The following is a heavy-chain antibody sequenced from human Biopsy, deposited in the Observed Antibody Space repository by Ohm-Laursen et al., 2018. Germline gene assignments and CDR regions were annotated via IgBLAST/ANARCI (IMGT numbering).Heavy chain of an antibody. CDR3: AKIHCSGGSCYPNAFDM. CDR1: WFTLDEYS. Sequence: FPGIFCAAPWFTLDEYSIPLGPPTPGEGPGGGSGIRLNSVGISYADSVKGRFTISRDNAKNFLYLEMNNLRPEDTALYYCAKIHCSGGSCYPNAFDMWGHGTRVTVS. CDR2: IRLNSVGI. J-gene: IGHJ3*02. V-gene: IGHV3-9*01. D-gene: IGHD2-15*01.